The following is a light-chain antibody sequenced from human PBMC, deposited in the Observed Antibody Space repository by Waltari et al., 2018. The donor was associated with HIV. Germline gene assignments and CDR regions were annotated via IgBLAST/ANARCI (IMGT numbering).Light chain of an antibody. Sequence: QTVVTQEPSFSVSPGGTVTLTCGLSSGSVSTRSYPSLYQQTPGQAPRTLIYSTNTRSSGVPDRFSGSILGNKAALTITGAQADDESDYYCVLYMGSGISVFGGGTQLTVL. CDR2: STN. CDR1: SGSVSTRSY. CDR3: VLYMGSGISV. J-gene: IGLJ7*01. V-gene: IGLV8-61*01.